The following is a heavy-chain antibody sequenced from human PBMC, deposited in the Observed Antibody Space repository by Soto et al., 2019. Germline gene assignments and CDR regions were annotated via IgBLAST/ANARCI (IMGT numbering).Heavy chain of an antibody. J-gene: IGHJ4*02. V-gene: IGHV1-18*01. CDR1: GYTFTSYG. CDR3: ATRSPAFDY. Sequence: QVQLVQSGPEVKKPGASVKVSCKTSGYTFTSYGISWVRQAPVQGLEWMGWISTYKGNTNYAQKFQGRVTMTTDTSTSTAYMELSSLRSDDTAVYYCATRSPAFDYWGQGTLVTVSS. CDR2: ISTYKGNT.